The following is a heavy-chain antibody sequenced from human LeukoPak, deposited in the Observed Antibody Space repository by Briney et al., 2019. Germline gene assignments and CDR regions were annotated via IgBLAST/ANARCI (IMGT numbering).Heavy chain of an antibody. CDR3: ARHYDILTGYYSYYYMDV. Sequence: SETLSLTCAVSGYSISSGYYWGWIRQPPGKGLEWIGSIYHSGSTYYNPSLKSRVTISVDTSKNQFSMKLSSVTAADTAVYYCARHYDILTGYYSYYYMDVWGKGTTVTVSS. J-gene: IGHJ6*03. V-gene: IGHV4-38-2*01. CDR1: GYSISSGYY. CDR2: IYHSGST. D-gene: IGHD3-9*01.